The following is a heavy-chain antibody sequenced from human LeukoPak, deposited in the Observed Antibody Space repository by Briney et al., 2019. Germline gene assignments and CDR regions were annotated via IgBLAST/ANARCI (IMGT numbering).Heavy chain of an antibody. Sequence: PGGSLRLSCAASGFTFSNAWMSWVRQAPGKGLEWVGRIKSKTDGGTTDYAAPVKGRFTISRDDSKNTLYLQMNSLKTDDTAVYYCTTGASEQLLVRGVAFDIWGQGTMVTVSS. J-gene: IGHJ3*02. D-gene: IGHD6-13*01. V-gene: IGHV3-15*01. CDR1: GFTFSNAW. CDR2: IKSKTDGGTT. CDR3: TTGASEQLLVRGVAFDI.